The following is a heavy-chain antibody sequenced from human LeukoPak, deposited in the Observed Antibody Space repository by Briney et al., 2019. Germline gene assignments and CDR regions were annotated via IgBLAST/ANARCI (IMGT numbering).Heavy chain of an antibody. CDR3: AKDNKRYSCDY. J-gene: IGHJ4*02. Sequence: GRRLRLFCAASVFIFRSYGMHWVRQAPGKGLECVAVISDDGSNKYYADSVKGRFTISRDSSKNTLSLQMNSLRVEDTAVYYCAKDNKRYSCDYWGQGTLVTVSS. V-gene: IGHV3-30*18. CDR1: VFIFRSYG. D-gene: IGHD5-18*01. CDR2: ISDDGSNK.